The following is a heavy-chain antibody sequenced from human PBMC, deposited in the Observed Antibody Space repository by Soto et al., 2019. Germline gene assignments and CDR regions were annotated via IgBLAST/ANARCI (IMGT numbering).Heavy chain of an antibody. V-gene: IGHV3-33*01. J-gene: IGHJ4*02. Sequence: QVQLVESGGGVVQPGRSLRLSCAASGFTFSNYAMHWIRQAPGKGLEWVAVIWYDGSEKYYADSVKGRFTISRDNSENTLFLQMNSLRGDDTAVYYCATSYCSCGSCWVFDFWGQGTHVTVSS. CDR3: ATSYCSCGSCWVFDF. CDR2: IWYDGSEK. CDR1: GFTFSNYA. D-gene: IGHD6-19*01.